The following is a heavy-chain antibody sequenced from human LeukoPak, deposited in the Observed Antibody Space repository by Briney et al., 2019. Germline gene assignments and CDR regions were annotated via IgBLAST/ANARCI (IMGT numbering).Heavy chain of an antibody. Sequence: SETLSLTCTVSGGSVSSENSNWNWIRQPAGKGLEWIGRIYADGSSTYNPSLKSRVTISVDTYKNQFSLRLTSMTAADTAVYYCARGYYYRGWGQGTLVTVSS. D-gene: IGHD3-10*01. V-gene: IGHV4-61*02. CDR3: ARGYYYRG. J-gene: IGHJ4*02. CDR2: IYADGSS. CDR1: GGSVSSENSN.